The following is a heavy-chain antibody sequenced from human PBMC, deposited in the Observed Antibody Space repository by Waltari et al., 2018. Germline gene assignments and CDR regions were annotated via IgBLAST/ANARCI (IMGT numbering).Heavy chain of an antibody. J-gene: IGHJ4*02. CDR2: INHSGRT. CDR3: AREPLLWFRDGLPYYFDY. D-gene: IGHD3-10*01. Sequence: QVQLQQWGAGLLKPSETLSLTCAVYGGSFSGYYWSWIRQPPGKGLEWIGEINHSGRTNYNPSLKSRVTISVDTSKNQFSLKLSSVTAADTAVYYCAREPLLWFRDGLPYYFDYWGQGTLVTVSS. V-gene: IGHV4-34*01. CDR1: GGSFSGYY.